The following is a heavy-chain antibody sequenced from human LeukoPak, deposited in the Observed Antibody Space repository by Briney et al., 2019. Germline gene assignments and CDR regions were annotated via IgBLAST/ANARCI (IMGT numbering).Heavy chain of an antibody. CDR2: IIPILGIA. V-gene: IGHV1-69*04. D-gene: IGHD6-19*01. Sequence: ASVKVSCKASGGTFSSYAISWVRQAPGQGLEWMGRIIPILGIANYAQKFQGRVTITADKSTSTAYMELSSLRSEDTAVYYCAIGGTEWLVRLDYWGQGTLVTVSS. J-gene: IGHJ4*02. CDR3: AIGGTEWLVRLDY. CDR1: GGTFSSYA.